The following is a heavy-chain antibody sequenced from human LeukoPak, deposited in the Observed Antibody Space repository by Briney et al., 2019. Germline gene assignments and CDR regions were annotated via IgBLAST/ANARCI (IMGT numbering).Heavy chain of an antibody. CDR2: IYYSGST. CDR1: GGSISSGGYY. V-gene: IGHV4-31*03. Sequence: PSETLSLTCTVSGGSISSGGYYWSWIRQHPGKGLEWIGYIYYSGSTNYNPSLKSRVTISVDTSKNQFSLKLSSVTAADTAVYYCARAPFHCSSTSCYSELYWYFDLWGRGTLVTVSS. D-gene: IGHD2-2*01. J-gene: IGHJ2*01. CDR3: ARAPFHCSSTSCYSELYWYFDL.